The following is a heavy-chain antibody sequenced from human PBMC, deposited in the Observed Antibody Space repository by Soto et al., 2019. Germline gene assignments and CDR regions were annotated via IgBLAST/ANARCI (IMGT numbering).Heavy chain of an antibody. CDR1: GGSFSGYY. V-gene: IGHV4-34*01. CDR3: ARGIVQQWLHWEISP. D-gene: IGHD6-19*01. CDR2: INHSGST. Sequence: SETLSLTYAVYGGSFSGYYWSWIRQPPGKGLEWIGEINHSGSTNYNPSLKSRVTISVDTSKNQFSLKLSSVTAADTAVYYCARGIVQQWLHWEISPWGQGTLVTVSS. J-gene: IGHJ5*02.